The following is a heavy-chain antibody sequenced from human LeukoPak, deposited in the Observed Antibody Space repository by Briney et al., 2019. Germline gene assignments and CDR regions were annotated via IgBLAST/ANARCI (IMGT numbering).Heavy chain of an antibody. J-gene: IGHJ5*02. V-gene: IGHV3-15*01. CDR1: GFTVSSNY. CDR2: IKSKTDGGTT. D-gene: IGHD2-2*01. Sequence: GGSLRLSCAASGFTVSSNYMSWVRQAPGKGLEWVGRIKSKTDGGTTDYAAPVKGRFTISRDDSKNTLYLQMNSLKTEDTAVYYCTTMPPRRVPWGQGTLVTASS. CDR3: TTMPPRRVP.